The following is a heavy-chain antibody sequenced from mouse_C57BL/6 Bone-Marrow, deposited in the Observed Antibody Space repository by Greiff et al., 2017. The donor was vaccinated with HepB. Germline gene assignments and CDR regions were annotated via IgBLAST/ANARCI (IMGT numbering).Heavy chain of an antibody. CDR1: GFTFSDYY. D-gene: IGHD1-1*01. Sequence: EVKVEESGGGLVQPGGSLKLSCAASGFTFSDYYMYWVRQTPEKRLEWVAYISNGGGSTYYPDTVKGRFTISRDNAKNTLYLQMSRLKSEDTAMYYCARHGTTVPWFAYWGQGTLVTVSA. CDR3: ARHGTTVPWFAY. V-gene: IGHV5-12*01. CDR2: ISNGGGST. J-gene: IGHJ3*01.